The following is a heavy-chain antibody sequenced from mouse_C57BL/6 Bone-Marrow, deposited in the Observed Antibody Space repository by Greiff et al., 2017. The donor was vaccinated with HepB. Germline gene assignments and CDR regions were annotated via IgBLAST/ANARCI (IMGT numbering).Heavy chain of an antibody. CDR1: GFTFSDYG. CDR3: ARPEYMLFAY. J-gene: IGHJ3*01. Sequence: EVQLVESGGGLVKPGGSLKLSCAASGFTFSDYGMHWVRQAPEKGLEWVAYISSGSSTIYYADTVKGRVTISRDNAKNTLFLQMTSLRSEDTAMYYCARPEYMLFAYWGQGTLVTVSA. D-gene: IGHD1-3*01. CDR2: ISSGSSTI. V-gene: IGHV5-17*01.